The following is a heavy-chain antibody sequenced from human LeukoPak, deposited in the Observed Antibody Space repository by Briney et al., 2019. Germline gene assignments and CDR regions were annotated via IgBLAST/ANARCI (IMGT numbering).Heavy chain of an antibody. Sequence: ASVKVSCKASGYTFTSYGISWVRQAPGQGLEWMGRIIPILGIANYAQKFQGRVTITADKSTSTAYMELSSLRSEDTAVYYCASSPVEVTTSRTHYYYYGMDVWGQGTTVTVSS. J-gene: IGHJ6*02. D-gene: IGHD2-21*02. V-gene: IGHV1-69*04. CDR1: GYTFTSYG. CDR2: IIPILGIA. CDR3: ASSPVEVTTSRTHYYYYGMDV.